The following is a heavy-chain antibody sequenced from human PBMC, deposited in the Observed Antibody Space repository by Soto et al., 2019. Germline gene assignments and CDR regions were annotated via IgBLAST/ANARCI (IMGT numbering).Heavy chain of an antibody. Sequence: HEHLVQSGAEVKRPGASLKVSCKASGYSFTGYYIHYVRQAPGQGLAWMGWINPDSGATNYAQNFQGSVTLSSATSMSAASMDMTSLTSDDTAVYYCARGDYGTGGYPFPYFDYWGQGTLVIVSS. V-gene: IGHV1-2*02. CDR3: ARGDYGTGGYPFPYFDY. CDR2: INPDSGAT. CDR1: GYSFTGYY. J-gene: IGHJ4*02. D-gene: IGHD2-8*02.